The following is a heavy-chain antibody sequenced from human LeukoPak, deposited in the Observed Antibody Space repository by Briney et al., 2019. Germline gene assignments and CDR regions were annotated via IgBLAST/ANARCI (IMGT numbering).Heavy chain of an antibody. CDR3: AKYYYDSSGRSGWFDP. J-gene: IGHJ5*02. Sequence: SETLSLTCAVYGGSFSGYYWSWIRQPPGKGLEWIGEINHSGSTNYNPSLKSRVAISVDTSKNQFSLKLSSVTAADTAVYYCAKYYYDSSGRSGWFDPWGQGTLVTVSS. CDR2: INHSGST. V-gene: IGHV4-34*01. D-gene: IGHD3-22*01. CDR1: GGSFSGYY.